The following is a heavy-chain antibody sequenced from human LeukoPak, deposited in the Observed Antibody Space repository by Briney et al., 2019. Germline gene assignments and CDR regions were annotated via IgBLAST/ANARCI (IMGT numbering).Heavy chain of an antibody. D-gene: IGHD6-19*01. J-gene: IGHJ3*02. CDR2: IYHRGSP. Sequence: SETLSLTCAVSGGSFRDYYWNWIRQTPGKGLEWIGEIYHRGSPAYNPSLKSRLNISVDTSRAHFSLKLSSVTAADTAVYYCARGGAVNGFDIWGQGTRVTVSS. CDR3: ARGGAVNGFDI. CDR1: GGSFRDYY. V-gene: IGHV4-34*01.